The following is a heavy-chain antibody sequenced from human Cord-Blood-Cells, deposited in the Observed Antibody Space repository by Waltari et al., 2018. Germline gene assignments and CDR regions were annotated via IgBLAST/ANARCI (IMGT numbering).Heavy chain of an antibody. Sequence: QVQLQQWGAGLLKPSETLSLTCAVYGGSFSGYYWSWIRQPPGKGLEWIGEINHSGSTNYNPSLKSRVTISVDTSKNQFSLKLSSVTAADTAVYYCARGPRYYYGSGSYYYYYYGMDVWGQGTTVTVSS. CDR2: INHSGST. CDR1: GGSFSGYY. D-gene: IGHD3-10*01. J-gene: IGHJ6*02. CDR3: ARGPRYYYGSGSYYYYYYGMDV. V-gene: IGHV4-34*01.